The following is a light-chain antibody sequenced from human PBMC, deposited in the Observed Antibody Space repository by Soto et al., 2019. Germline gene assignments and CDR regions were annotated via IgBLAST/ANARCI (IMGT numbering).Light chain of an antibody. V-gene: IGKV1-5*01. CDR3: QQYNSYSWT. Sequence: DLPMTQSPSTLSASVGDRVTITCRASQSISSWLAWYQQKPGKATKLLIYDASSLESGVPSRFSGSGSGTEFTLTVSSLQPDDFATYYCQQYNSYSWTFGQGTKVEIK. CDR2: DAS. CDR1: QSISSW. J-gene: IGKJ1*01.